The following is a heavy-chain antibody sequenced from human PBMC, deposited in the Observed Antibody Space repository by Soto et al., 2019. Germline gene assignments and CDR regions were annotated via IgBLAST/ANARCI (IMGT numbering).Heavy chain of an antibody. CDR2: IIPIFGTA. J-gene: IGHJ4*02. D-gene: IGHD1-26*01. CDR1: GGTFSSYA. V-gene: IGHV1-69*01. Sequence: QVQLVQSGAEVKKPGSSVKVSCKASGGTFSSYAISWVRQAPGQGLEWMGGIIPIFGTANYAQKFQGRVTITADESTSTAYMELSSLRSEDTAVYYCASEEGATEWNYFDYWGQGTLVTVSS. CDR3: ASEEGATEWNYFDY.